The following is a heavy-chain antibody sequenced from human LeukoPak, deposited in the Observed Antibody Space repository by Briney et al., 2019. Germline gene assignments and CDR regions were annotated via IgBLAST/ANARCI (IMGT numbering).Heavy chain of an antibody. CDR2: ISAYNGYT. CDR1: GYTFKNYG. J-gene: IGHJ4*02. Sequence: ASVKVSCKASGYTFKNYGISWVRQAPGQGLEWMGWISAYNGYTKYAQKVQGRVTMTTDTSTSTAYMELRSLRSDDTAVYYCARRAPLYYYDSSGYYSFDYWGQGTLVTVSS. CDR3: ARRAPLYYYDSSGYYSFDY. D-gene: IGHD3-22*01. V-gene: IGHV1-18*01.